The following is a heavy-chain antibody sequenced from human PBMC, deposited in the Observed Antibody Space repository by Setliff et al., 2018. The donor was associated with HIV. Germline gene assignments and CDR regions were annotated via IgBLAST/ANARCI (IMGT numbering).Heavy chain of an antibody. CDR1: GGSFTDIGGSFTDYY. J-gene: IGHJ6*03. Sequence: SETLSLTCAVFGGSFTDIGGSFTDYYWIWIRQPPGKGLEWIGEINHSGSTHYNPTLKSRVTISVDTSKNQFSLKVNSVTAADTAVYYCAKGPRLLAGYSDRWDYYYMGVWGKGTTVTVSS. D-gene: IGHD6-13*01. V-gene: IGHV4-34*01. CDR2: INHSGST. CDR3: AKGPRLLAGYSDRWDYYYMGV.